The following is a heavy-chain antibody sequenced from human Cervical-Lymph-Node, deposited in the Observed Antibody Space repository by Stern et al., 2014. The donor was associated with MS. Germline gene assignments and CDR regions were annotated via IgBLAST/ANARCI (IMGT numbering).Heavy chain of an antibody. CDR1: GDSVSSNRAT. Sequence: VQLVESGPGLVKPSQTLLITCAISGDSVSSNRATWSWIRQSPSRGFEWLGRTYHRSRWYYDYAISVKSRMTISPDTSNNQFSLRLNSVTPEDTAVYYCARDVSSSPDAFDTWGLGTMVVVSS. D-gene: IGHD6-6*01. J-gene: IGHJ3*02. CDR2: TYHRSRWYY. V-gene: IGHV6-1*01. CDR3: ARDVSSSPDAFDT.